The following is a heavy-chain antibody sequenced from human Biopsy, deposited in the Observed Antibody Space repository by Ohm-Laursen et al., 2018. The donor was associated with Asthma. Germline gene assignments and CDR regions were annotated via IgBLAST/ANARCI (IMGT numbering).Heavy chain of an antibody. J-gene: IGHJ5*02. CDR2: IYYDGSRK. Sequence: SLRLSCAASGFTFSRHALHWVRQTPGKGLEWVAGIYYDGSRKYYTESVKGRFTISRDNSKNRLYLEMASLRAEDTAVYYCAREKVIESRGFQNWFDPWGQGTLVHVSS. CDR1: GFTFSRHA. V-gene: IGHV3-33*01. D-gene: IGHD3-16*02. CDR3: AREKVIESRGFQNWFDP.